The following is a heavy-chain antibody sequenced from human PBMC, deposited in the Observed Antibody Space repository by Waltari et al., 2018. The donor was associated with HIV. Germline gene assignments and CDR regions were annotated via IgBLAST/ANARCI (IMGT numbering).Heavy chain of an antibody. D-gene: IGHD6-13*01. V-gene: IGHV2-5*01. Sequence: QITLKESGPTLVKPTQTLTLTCTFSGFSLSTRGVGVGWIRQPPGKALEWLALLYWNDEERYSPSLKSRLTITKHTSKNQVLLTMTDMDPVDTATYYCAHRLGSRTWYGNFDYWGQGILVSVSP. CDR2: LYWNDEE. CDR3: AHRLGSRTWYGNFDY. CDR1: GFSLSTRGVG. J-gene: IGHJ4*02.